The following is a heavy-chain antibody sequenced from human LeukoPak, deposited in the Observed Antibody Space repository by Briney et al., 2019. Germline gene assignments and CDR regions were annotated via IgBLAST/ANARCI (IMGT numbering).Heavy chain of an antibody. Sequence: PGGSLRLSCAASGFTFDDYGMSWVRQAPGKGLEWVSGINWNGGSTGYADSVKGRFTISRDNSMNTLYLQMNSLRAEDTAVYSCAKDRLGALLYFDSWGQGTLVTVSS. CDR2: INWNGGST. CDR1: GFTFDDYG. D-gene: IGHD1-26*01. J-gene: IGHJ4*02. CDR3: AKDRLGALLYFDS. V-gene: IGHV3-20*04.